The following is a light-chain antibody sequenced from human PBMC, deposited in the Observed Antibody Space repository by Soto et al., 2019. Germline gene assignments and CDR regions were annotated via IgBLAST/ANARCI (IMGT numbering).Light chain of an antibody. Sequence: EIVMTQSPATLSMSPGERATLSCRASQSVRSNLAWYHQKPGQAPRLLIYGASTRATGIPARFSGSGSGTEFTLNINSLQSKEFVVYYCQQYDNWPATFGQGTRL. CDR2: GAS. J-gene: IGKJ5*01. CDR3: QQYDNWPAT. V-gene: IGKV3D-15*01. CDR1: QSVRSN.